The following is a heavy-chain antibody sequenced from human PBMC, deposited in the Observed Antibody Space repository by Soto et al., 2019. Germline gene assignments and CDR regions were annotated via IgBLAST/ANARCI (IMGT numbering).Heavy chain of an antibody. J-gene: IGHJ4*02. CDR2: IIPVFGTA. CDR3: ARGGASGSYKFVY. Sequence: QVQLVQSGAEVKKPGSSVKVSCKASGGTFSNYPISWVRQAPGQGLEWMGGIIPVFGTANYAQKFQGRVTITADVSTSTAYMDLSRLRCEDAAIYYCARGGASGSYKFVYWGQGTRVTVSS. D-gene: IGHD1-26*01. V-gene: IGHV1-69*01. CDR1: GGTFSNYP.